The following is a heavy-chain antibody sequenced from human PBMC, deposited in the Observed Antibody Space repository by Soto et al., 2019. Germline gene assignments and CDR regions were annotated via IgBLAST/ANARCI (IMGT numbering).Heavy chain of an antibody. V-gene: IGHV1-69*13. CDR1: GGTFSSYA. CDR3: ARLNYYGSGSQSDY. J-gene: IGHJ4*02. CDR2: IIPIFGTA. D-gene: IGHD3-10*01. Sequence: VASVKVSCKASGGTFSSYAISWVRQAPGQGLEWMGGIIPIFGTANYAQKFQGRVTITADESTSTAYMELSSLRSEDTAVYYCARLNYYGSGSQSDYWGQGTLVTVSS.